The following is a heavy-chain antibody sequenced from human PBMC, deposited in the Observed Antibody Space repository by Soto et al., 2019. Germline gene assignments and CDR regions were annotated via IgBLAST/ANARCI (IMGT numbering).Heavy chain of an antibody. CDR3: ARAFEQLGAPLPYYGMDV. CDR2: IIPIFGTA. CDR1: GGTFSSYA. D-gene: IGHD6-6*01. J-gene: IGHJ6*02. V-gene: IGHV1-69*01. Sequence: QVQLVQSGAEVKKPGSSVKVSCKASGGTFSSYAISWVRQAPGQGLEWMGGIIPIFGTANYAQKFQGRVTITADESTSTAYMELSSLSSEDTAVYYCARAFEQLGAPLPYYGMDVCGQGTTVTVAS.